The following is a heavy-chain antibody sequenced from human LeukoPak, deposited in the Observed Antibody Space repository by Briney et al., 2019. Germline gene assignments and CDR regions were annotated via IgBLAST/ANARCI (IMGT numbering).Heavy chain of an antibody. CDR3: ARGSYQLLYIDY. CDR1: GFTVSSNY. Sequence: PGGSLRLSCAASGFTVSSNYMSWVRQAPGKGLEWVSVIYSGGSTYYADSVKGRFTISRDNSKNTLHLQMNSLRAEDTAVYYCARGSYQLLYIDYWGQGTLVTVSS. CDR2: IYSGGST. J-gene: IGHJ4*02. D-gene: IGHD2-2*02. V-gene: IGHV3-53*01.